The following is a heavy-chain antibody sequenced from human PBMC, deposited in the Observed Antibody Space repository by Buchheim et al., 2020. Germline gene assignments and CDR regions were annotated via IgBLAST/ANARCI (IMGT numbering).Heavy chain of an antibody. CDR2: ISGSGSST. CDR3: AKDGGYGFCSGGSCAFHGMDV. Sequence: EVQLLESGGTLVQPGGSLRVSCQASGFLFNTFAMNWVRQAPGKGLEWVSAISGSGSSTYYADAVKGRFTVSRDTSKNTVFLQMNSLRADDTAVYYCAKDGGYGFCSGGSCAFHGMDVWGQGTT. CDR1: GFLFNTFA. V-gene: IGHV3-23*01. J-gene: IGHJ6*02. D-gene: IGHD2-8*02.